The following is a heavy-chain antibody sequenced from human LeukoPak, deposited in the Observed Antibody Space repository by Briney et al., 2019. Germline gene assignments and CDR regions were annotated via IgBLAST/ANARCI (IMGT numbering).Heavy chain of an antibody. Sequence: PGGSLRLSCAASGFTFSSYSMNWVRQAPGKGLEWVSSISSSSSYIYYADSVKGRFTISRDNAKNSLYLQMNSLRAEDTAVYYCARDRDEYGIAVAPGYWGQGTLVTVSS. CDR3: ARDRDEYGIAVAPGY. CDR2: ISSSSSYI. D-gene: IGHD6-19*01. CDR1: GFTFSSYS. V-gene: IGHV3-21*01. J-gene: IGHJ4*02.